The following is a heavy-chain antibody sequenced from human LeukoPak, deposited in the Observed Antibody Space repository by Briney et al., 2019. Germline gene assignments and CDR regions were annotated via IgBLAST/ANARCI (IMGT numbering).Heavy chain of an antibody. V-gene: IGHV3-11*06. CDR3: AREYGSWSYYKGGAFDI. D-gene: IGHD3-10*01. J-gene: IGHJ3*02. CDR1: GFTFSDYY. Sequence: GGSLRLSCAASGFTFSDYYMSWIRQAPGKGLEWVSYISSSSSYTNYADSVKGRFTISRDNAKNSLYLQMNSLRAEDTAVYYCAREYGSWSYYKGGAFDIWGQGTMVTVSS. CDR2: ISSSSSYT.